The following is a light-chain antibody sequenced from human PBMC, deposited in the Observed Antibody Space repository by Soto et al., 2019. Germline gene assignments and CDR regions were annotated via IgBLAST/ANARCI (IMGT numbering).Light chain of an antibody. J-gene: IGLJ2*01. CDR3: TSYTSSSTQV. Sequence: QSALTQPASVSGSPGQSITISCTGTSSDVGGYNYVSWYQQHPGKAPKLIIYDVSTRPSGVSNRFSGSKSGNTASLTISGLQAEDEADYYCTSYTSSSTQVFGGGTKVTVL. CDR2: DVS. V-gene: IGLV2-14*01. CDR1: SSDVGGYNY.